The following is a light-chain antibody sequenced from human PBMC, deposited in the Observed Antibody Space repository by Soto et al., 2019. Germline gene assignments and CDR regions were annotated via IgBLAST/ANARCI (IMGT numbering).Light chain of an antibody. CDR1: QSVSSTY. V-gene: IGKV3-20*01. J-gene: IGKJ1*01. CDR3: QQYGGSRWT. CDR2: GAS. Sequence: EIVLTQSPGTLSLSPGERATLSCRASQSVSSTYFAWYQQKPGQAHRLLIYGASNMATGIPDRFSGSGSGTDFTLTISRLEPEDFAVYYCQQYGGSRWTCGQGTRVDI.